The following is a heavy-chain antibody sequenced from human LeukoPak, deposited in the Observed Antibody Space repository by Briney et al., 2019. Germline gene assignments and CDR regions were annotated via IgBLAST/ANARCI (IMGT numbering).Heavy chain of an antibody. CDR1: GFTFSSYE. Sequence: GGSLRLSCAASGFTFSSYEMNWVRQAPGKGLEWVSSITSTSSYIYYADSVKGRFTISRDNARNSLYLQMNSLRAEDTAVYYCARDPYSGNYGDYYYYYMDVWGKGTTVTISS. CDR2: ITSTSSYI. D-gene: IGHD1-26*01. J-gene: IGHJ6*03. V-gene: IGHV3-21*01. CDR3: ARDPYSGNYGDYYYYYMDV.